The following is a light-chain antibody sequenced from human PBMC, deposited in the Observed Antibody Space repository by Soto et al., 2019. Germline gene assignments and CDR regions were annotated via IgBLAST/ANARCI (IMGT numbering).Light chain of an antibody. V-gene: IGKV3-15*01. CDR1: QSVSSN. CDR2: GTS. J-gene: IGKJ4*01. CDR3: QQYNKWPLT. Sequence: EIVMTQSPATLSESPGERATLSCRASQSVSSNLAWYQQKRGQSPRLLIYGTSTSATGIPTRFSGSGSGTVFMRSISSLQSEDFAVYYCQQYNKWPLTFGGGTKVEIK.